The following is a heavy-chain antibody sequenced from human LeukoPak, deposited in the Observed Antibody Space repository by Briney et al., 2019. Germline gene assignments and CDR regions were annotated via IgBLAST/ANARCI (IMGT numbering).Heavy chain of an antibody. CDR1: GGTFSSYA. D-gene: IGHD3-10*01. Sequence: SVKVSCKASGGTFSSYAISWVRQAPGQGLEWMGGIIPIFGTANYAQKFQGRVTITADESTSTAYMELSSLRSEDTAVYYCARDYYGSGSYYEGPFDPWGQGTLVTASS. J-gene: IGHJ5*02. CDR3: ARDYYGSGSYYEGPFDP. V-gene: IGHV1-69*13. CDR2: IIPIFGTA.